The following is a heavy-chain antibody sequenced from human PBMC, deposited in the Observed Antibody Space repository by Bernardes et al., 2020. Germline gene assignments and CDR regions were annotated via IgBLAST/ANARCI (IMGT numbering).Heavy chain of an antibody. V-gene: IGHV3-48*01. Sequence: GGSLRLSCAASGFTFSSYSMNWVRQAPGKGLEWVSYSSSSSSTIYYADSVKGRFTISRDNAKNSLYLQMNSLRAEDTAVYYCARDWGVGATFIDYWGQGTLVTVSS. CDR1: GFTFSSYS. CDR3: ARDWGVGATFIDY. J-gene: IGHJ4*02. CDR2: SSSSSSTI. D-gene: IGHD1-26*01.